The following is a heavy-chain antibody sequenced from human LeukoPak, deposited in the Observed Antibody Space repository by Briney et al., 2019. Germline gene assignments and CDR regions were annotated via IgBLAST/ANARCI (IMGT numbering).Heavy chain of an antibody. D-gene: IGHD3-22*01. CDR3: ARNYYDSSGYSRRWFDP. J-gene: IGHJ5*02. V-gene: IGHV4-38-2*01. CDR1: GFSISSDYY. CDR2: IYQSGST. Sequence: SETLSLTRAVSGFSISSDYYWGWTRQPPGKGLEWIGSIYQSGSTYYNPSLKSRVTISVDTSKNQFSLKLSSVTAADTAVYYCARNYYDSSGYSRRWFDPWGQGTLVTVSS.